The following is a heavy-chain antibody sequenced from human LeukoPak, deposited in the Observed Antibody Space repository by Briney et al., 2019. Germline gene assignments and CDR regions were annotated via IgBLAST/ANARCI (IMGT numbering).Heavy chain of an antibody. CDR2: INHSGST. Sequence: SETLSLTCAVYGGSFSGYHWSWIRQPPGKGLEWIGEINHSGSTNYNPSLKSRVTISVDTSKNQFSLKLSSVTAADTAVYYCARGVNIVVVTAIQGHYFDYWGQGTLVTVSS. J-gene: IGHJ4*02. CDR1: GGSFSGYH. V-gene: IGHV4-34*01. D-gene: IGHD2-21*02. CDR3: ARGVNIVVVTAIQGHYFDY.